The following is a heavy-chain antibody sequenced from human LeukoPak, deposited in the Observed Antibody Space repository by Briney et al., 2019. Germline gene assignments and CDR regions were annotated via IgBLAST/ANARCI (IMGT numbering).Heavy chain of an antibody. J-gene: IGHJ4*02. CDR2: IYHSGST. D-gene: IGHD3-9*01. Sequence: ASETLSLTCTVSGGSISNYYWSWIRQPPGKGLEWIGSIYHSGSTYYNPSLKSRVTISVDTSKNQFSLKLSSVTAADTAVYYCAREAGILTGWGSYFDYWGQGTLVTVSS. CDR3: AREAGILTGWGSYFDY. V-gene: IGHV4-38-2*02. CDR1: GGSISNYY.